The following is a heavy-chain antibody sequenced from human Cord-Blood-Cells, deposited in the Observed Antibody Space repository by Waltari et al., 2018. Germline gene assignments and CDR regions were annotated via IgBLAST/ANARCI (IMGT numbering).Heavy chain of an antibody. CDR1: GFTFSSYG. D-gene: IGHD5-12*01. Sequence: QVQLVESGGGVVQPGRSLRLSCAASGFTFSSYGMHWVRQAPGKGLEWVAVIWYDRSHKYYADSVKGRFTISRDNSKNTLYLQMNSLRAEDTAMYYCAKDRGELGYSGYDPSFDYWGQGTLVTVSS. CDR3: AKDRGELGYSGYDPSFDY. V-gene: IGHV3-30*18. CDR2: IWYDRSHK. J-gene: IGHJ4*02.